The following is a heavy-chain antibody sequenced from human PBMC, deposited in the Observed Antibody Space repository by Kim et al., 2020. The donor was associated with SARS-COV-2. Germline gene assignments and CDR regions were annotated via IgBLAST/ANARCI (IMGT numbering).Heavy chain of an antibody. J-gene: IGHJ4*02. CDR3: ARRKTMVRGDYFDY. CDR2: IYYSGST. Sequence: SETLSLTCTVSGGSISSYYWSWIRQPPGKGLEWIGYIYYSGSTNYNPSLKSRVTISVDTSKNQFSLKLSSVTAADTAVYYRARRKTMVRGDYFDYWGQVT. CDR1: GGSISSYY. V-gene: IGHV4-59*01. D-gene: IGHD3-10*01.